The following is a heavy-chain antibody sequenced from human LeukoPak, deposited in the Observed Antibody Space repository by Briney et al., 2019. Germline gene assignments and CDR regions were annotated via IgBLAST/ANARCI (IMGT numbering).Heavy chain of an antibody. D-gene: IGHD3-22*01. Sequence: SETLSLTCTVSGGSISSYYWSWIRQPPGKGLEWIGYIYYSGSTNYNPYLKSRVTISVDTSKNQFSLKLSSVTAADTAVYYCASLTYYYDSSGYYSGAFDIWGQGTMVTVSS. CDR1: GGSISSYY. J-gene: IGHJ3*02. V-gene: IGHV4-59*01. CDR2: IYYSGST. CDR3: ASLTYYYDSSGYYSGAFDI.